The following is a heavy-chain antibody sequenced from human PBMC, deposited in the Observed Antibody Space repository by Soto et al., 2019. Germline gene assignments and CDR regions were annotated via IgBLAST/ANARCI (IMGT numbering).Heavy chain of an antibody. CDR1: GFTFSNYW. CDR2: IKQDGSEK. V-gene: IGHV3-7*01. Sequence: PGGSLRLSCAASGFTFSNYWMTWVRQAPAKGLEWVANIKQDGSEKYYVDSVKGRFTISRDNAKNSLSLQMNSLRAEDTAVYYCARVYSSSSGRAIDYWGQGSLVTVS. CDR3: ARVYSSSSGRAIDY. D-gene: IGHD6-6*01. J-gene: IGHJ4*02.